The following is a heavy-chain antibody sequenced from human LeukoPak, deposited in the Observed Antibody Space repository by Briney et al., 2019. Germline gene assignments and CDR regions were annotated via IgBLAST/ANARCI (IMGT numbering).Heavy chain of an antibody. J-gene: IGHJ4*02. CDR1: GGSFSGYY. Sequence: SETLSLTCAVYGGSFSGYYWSWIRQPPGKGLEWMGEINHSGSTNYNPSLKSRVTISVDTSKNQFSLQLSSVTAADTAGYYCAGPQWLVFSSRGPITPDYWGQGTLVTVSS. V-gene: IGHV4-34*01. D-gene: IGHD6-19*01. CDR3: AGPQWLVFSSRGPITPDY. CDR2: INHSGST.